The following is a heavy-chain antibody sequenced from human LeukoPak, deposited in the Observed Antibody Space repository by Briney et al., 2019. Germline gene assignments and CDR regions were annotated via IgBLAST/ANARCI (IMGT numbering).Heavy chain of an antibody. CDR1: GGSFSGYY. Sequence: SETLSLTCAVYGGSFSGYYWSWIRQPPGKGLEWIGEINHGGSTNYNPSLKSRVTISVDTSKNQFSLKLSSVTAADTAVYYCARGRLTYYYDSSGYYYFDYWGQGTLVTVSS. CDR2: INHGGST. CDR3: ARGRLTYYYDSSGYYYFDY. D-gene: IGHD3-22*01. V-gene: IGHV4-34*01. J-gene: IGHJ4*02.